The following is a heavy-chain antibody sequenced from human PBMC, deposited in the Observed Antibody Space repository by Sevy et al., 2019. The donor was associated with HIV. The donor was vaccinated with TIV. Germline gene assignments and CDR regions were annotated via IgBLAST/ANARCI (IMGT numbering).Heavy chain of an antibody. Sequence: SETLSLTCAVSGGSISGYYWSWIRQPPGKGLEFIGWIHYRGNTNYNPSLSSRISMSVDMSRNQFSFTLNSLTAAAAAVYYCARHGSQRDDPLDLWCQGTLVTVSS. V-gene: IGHV4-59*08. J-gene: IGHJ4*02. CDR2: IHYRGNT. D-gene: IGHD1-1*01. CDR1: GGSISGYY. CDR3: ARHGSQRDDPLDL.